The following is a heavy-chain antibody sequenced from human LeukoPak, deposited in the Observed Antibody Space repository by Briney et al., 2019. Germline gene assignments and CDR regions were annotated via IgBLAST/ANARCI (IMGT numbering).Heavy chain of an antibody. V-gene: IGHV3-72*01. CDR2: IRNKVNSYTT. J-gene: IGHJ6*03. D-gene: IGHD3-3*01. Sequence: PGGSLRLSCAASGFTFSDHYMDWVRQAPGKGLEWVGRIRNKVNSYTTEYAASVKGRFTISRDDSKNSVFLHMNSLKTEDTAVYYCARDLGIGATDSYYYMDVWGEGTTVTVSS. CDR1: GFTFSDHY. CDR3: ARDLGIGATDSYYYMDV.